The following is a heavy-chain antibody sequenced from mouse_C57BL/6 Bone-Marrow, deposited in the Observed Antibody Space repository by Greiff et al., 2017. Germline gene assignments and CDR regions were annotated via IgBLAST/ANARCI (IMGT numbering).Heavy chain of an antibody. CDR1: GYTFTSYW. Sequence: VQLQQSGAELVMPGASVKLSCKASGYTFTSYWMHWVKQRPGQGLEWIGEIDPSDSYTNYNQKFKGKSTLTVDKSSSTAYMQLSRLTSEDSAFYYFAREGDLPGAMDYWGQGTSVTVSS. V-gene: IGHV1-69*01. CDR2: IDPSDSYT. J-gene: IGHJ4*01. CDR3: AREGDLPGAMDY.